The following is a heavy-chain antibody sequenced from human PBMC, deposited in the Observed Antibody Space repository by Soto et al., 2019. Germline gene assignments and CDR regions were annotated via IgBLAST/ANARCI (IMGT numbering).Heavy chain of an antibody. V-gene: IGHV1-18*01. CDR3: ARVPCGVLIQDYYYVDV. Sequence: GASVKVSCKASGYTFTSYGISWVRQAPGQGLEWMGWISAYNGNTNYAQKLQGRVTMTTDTSTSTAYMELRSLRSDDTAVYYCARVPCGVLIQDYYYVDVWGKGTTDTVSS. J-gene: IGHJ6*03. CDR1: GYTFTSYG. CDR2: ISAYNGNT. D-gene: IGHD3-3*01.